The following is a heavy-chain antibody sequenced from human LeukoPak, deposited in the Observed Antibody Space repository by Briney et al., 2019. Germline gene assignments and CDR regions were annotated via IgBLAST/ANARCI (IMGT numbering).Heavy chain of an antibody. Sequence: GGSLRLSCAASGFTFSSYSMNWVRQAPGKGLEWVSYISGSSSTIYYADSVKGRFTISRDNAKNSLYLQMNSLRAEDTAVYYCARHPCSGGSCYAFDIWGQGTMVTVSS. J-gene: IGHJ3*02. D-gene: IGHD2-15*01. CDR3: ARHPCSGGSCYAFDI. CDR1: GFTFSSYS. V-gene: IGHV3-48*01. CDR2: ISGSSSTI.